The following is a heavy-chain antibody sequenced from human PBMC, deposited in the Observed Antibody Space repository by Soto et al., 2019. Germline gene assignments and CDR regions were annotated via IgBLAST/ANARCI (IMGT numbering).Heavy chain of an antibody. J-gene: IGHJ5*02. D-gene: IGHD3-22*01. CDR3: AIDPVDRSEYYYDSSGYYYPSSWFDP. CDR2: ISAYNGNT. Sequence: GASVKVSCKASGYTFTSYGISWVRQAPGQGLEWMGWISAYNGNTNYAQKLQGRVTMTTDTSTSTAYMELRSLRSDDTAVYYCAIDPVDRSEYYYDSSGYYYPSSWFDPWGQGTLVTVSS. V-gene: IGHV1-18*01. CDR1: GYTFTSYG.